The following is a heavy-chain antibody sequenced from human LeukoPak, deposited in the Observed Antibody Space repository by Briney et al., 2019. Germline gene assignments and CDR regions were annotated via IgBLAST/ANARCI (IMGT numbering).Heavy chain of an antibody. J-gene: IGHJ4*02. CDR3: ARGRPYTGSLRYYFDY. V-gene: IGHV4-4*07. CDR2: IYTSGST. Sequence: SETLSLTCTVSGGSISSYYWSWIRQPAGKGLEWIEGIYTSGSTNYNPSLKSRVTMSVDTSKNQFSLKLSSVTAADTAVYYCARGRPYTGSLRYYFDYWGQGTLVTVSS. CDR1: GGSISSYY. D-gene: IGHD1-26*01.